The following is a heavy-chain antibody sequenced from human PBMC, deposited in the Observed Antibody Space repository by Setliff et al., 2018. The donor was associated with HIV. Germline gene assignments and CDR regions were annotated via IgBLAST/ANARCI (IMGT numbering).Heavy chain of an antibody. Sequence: SETLSLTCAVYGGSFSDYYWTWIRQPPGKGLEWIGEINHSGSTNYNPSLKSRVSMSIDTSKNQFSLNVSSVTAADTALYYCARRVYYDFWSGYYLSISKWFDPWGQGILVTVSS. CDR1: GGSFSDYY. V-gene: IGHV4-34*09. J-gene: IGHJ5*02. CDR2: INHSGST. D-gene: IGHD3-3*01. CDR3: ARRVYYDFWSGYYLSISKWFDP.